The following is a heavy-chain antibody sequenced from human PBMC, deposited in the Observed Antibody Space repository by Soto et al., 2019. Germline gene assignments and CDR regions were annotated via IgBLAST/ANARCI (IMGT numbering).Heavy chain of an antibody. D-gene: IGHD3-22*01. CDR1: GYTFTSYG. CDR2: ISAYNGNT. V-gene: IGHV1-18*01. Sequence: GASVKVSCKASGYTFTSYGISWVRQAPGQGLEWMGWISAYNGNTNYAQKLQGRVTMTTDTSTSTAYMELRSLRSDDTAVYYCARSPPLYYYDSSGYYYEPWGQGTLVTVSS. CDR3: ARSPPLYYYDSSGYYYEP. J-gene: IGHJ5*02.